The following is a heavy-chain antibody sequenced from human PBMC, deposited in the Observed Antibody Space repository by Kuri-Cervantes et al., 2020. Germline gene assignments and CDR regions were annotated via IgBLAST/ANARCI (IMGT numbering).Heavy chain of an antibody. V-gene: IGHV3-23*01. CDR1: GFTFSSYA. J-gene: IGHJ6*03. CDR2: ISGSGGST. D-gene: IGHD1-7*01. CDR3: ARHEGHGPPETRYYYMDV. Sequence: GESLKISCAASGFTFSSYAMSWVRQAPGKGLEWVSAISGSGGSTYYADSVKGRFTISRDNSKNTLYLQMNSLRASDTAMYYCARHEGHGPPETRYYYMDVWGKGTTVTVSS.